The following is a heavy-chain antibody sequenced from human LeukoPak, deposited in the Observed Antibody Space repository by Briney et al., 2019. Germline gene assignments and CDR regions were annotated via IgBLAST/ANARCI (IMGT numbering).Heavy chain of an antibody. V-gene: IGHV3-23*01. D-gene: IGHD6-13*01. CDR1: GFDLTSYA. J-gene: IGHJ5*02. CDR3: ARCMVLSQGWCNWFDP. CDR2: IRIGGGGT. Sequence: GGSLRLSCAASGFDLTSYAMTRVRQAPAKGLEWVSSIRIGGGGTYYADSVKGRFTISRDNSENTLHLQMNNLRVEDTARYFCARCMVLSQGWCNWFDPWGQGTLVTVSS.